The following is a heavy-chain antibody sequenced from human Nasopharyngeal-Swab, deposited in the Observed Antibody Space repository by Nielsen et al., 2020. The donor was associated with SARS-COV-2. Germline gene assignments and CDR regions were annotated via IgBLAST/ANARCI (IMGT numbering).Heavy chain of an antibody. CDR2: IKQDGSEK. Sequence: GESLKISWAASGFTLSSFWMTWVRQAPGKGLEWVANIKQDGSEKYYVDSVKGRFTISRDNAKNSLYLQMNSLRAEDTAVYYCARLSGSSWDFDLWGRGTLVTVSS. J-gene: IGHJ2*01. CDR3: ARLSGSSWDFDL. V-gene: IGHV3-7*01. CDR1: GFTLSSFW. D-gene: IGHD6-13*01.